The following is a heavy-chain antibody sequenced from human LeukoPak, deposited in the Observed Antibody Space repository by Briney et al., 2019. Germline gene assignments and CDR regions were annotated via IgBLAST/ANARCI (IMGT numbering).Heavy chain of an antibody. J-gene: IGHJ4*02. CDR1: GDSITSNSFY. CDR3: VRDVESDTGDFLYFDS. D-gene: IGHD4-17*01. V-gene: IGHV4-39*07. CDR2: VYYSGSS. Sequence: SETLSLTCTVSGDSITSNSFYWAWIRQPPGKGLEWIGSVYYSGSSYSTPSLQSRVTISVDKPKNQFSLKVTSVTAADTAVYYCVRDVESDTGDFLYFDSWGSGTLVTVSS.